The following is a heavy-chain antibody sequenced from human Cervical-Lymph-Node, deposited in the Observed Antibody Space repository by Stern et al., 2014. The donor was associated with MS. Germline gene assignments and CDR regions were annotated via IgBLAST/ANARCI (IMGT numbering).Heavy chain of an antibody. CDR2: IIPIFGIA. CDR3: ARDLDVPAARNYNYYYGMDV. J-gene: IGHJ6*02. CDR1: GGTFSSYA. V-gene: IGHV1-69*17. D-gene: IGHD2-2*01. Sequence: MQLVESGAEVKKPGSSVKVSCKASGGTFSSYAISWVRQAPGQGLEWMGGIIPIFGIANYAQKFQGRVTVIADKSTSTAYMELSSLRSEDTAVYYCARDLDVPAARNYNYYYGMDVWGQGTTVTVSS.